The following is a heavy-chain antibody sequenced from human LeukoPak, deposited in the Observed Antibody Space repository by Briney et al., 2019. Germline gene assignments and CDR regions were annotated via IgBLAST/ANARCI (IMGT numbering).Heavy chain of an antibody. Sequence: GRSLRLSCAASGFTFSSYAMHWVRQAPGKGLEWVAVISYDGSNKYYADSVKGRFTISRDNSKNTLYLQMNSLRAEDTAVYYCAKGYYDVDYWGQGTLVTVSS. CDR2: ISYDGSNK. V-gene: IGHV3-30*04. J-gene: IGHJ4*02. D-gene: IGHD5-12*01. CDR1: GFTFSSYA. CDR3: AKGYYDVDY.